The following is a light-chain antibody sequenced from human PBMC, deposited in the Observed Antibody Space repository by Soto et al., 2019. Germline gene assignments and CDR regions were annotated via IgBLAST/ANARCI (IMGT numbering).Light chain of an antibody. J-gene: IGKJ1*01. Sequence: EILMTQSPATLSVSPGGRATLSCRASQSIRTNLAWYQQKPGQAPRLLIYDASTRATGIPARFSGSGSGTEFTLTIRSLQSEDFAVYYCQQYNNWRSFGQGTKVDIK. V-gene: IGKV3D-15*01. CDR1: QSIRTN. CDR3: QQYNNWRS. CDR2: DAS.